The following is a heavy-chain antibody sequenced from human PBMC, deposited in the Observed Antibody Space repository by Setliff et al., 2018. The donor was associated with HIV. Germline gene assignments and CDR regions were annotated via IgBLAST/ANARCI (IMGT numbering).Heavy chain of an antibody. CDR2: ISSKRTAI. Sequence: GGSLRLSCETSGFTFGDFCMNWVRQAPGKGLEWISYISSKRTAIYYADSVKGRFTISRDNDRNSLYLQMNGLRAEDTAVYYCARGPTTVTNYYYYYMDVWGKGTTVTVSS. J-gene: IGHJ6*03. CDR3: ARGPTTVTNYYYYYMDV. D-gene: IGHD4-17*01. V-gene: IGHV3-48*01. CDR1: GFTFGDFC.